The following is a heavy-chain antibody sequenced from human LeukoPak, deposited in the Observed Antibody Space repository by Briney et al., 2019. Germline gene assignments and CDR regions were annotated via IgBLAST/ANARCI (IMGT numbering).Heavy chain of an antibody. V-gene: IGHV4-34*01. CDR2: INHSGST. Sequence: SETLSLTCAVYGGSFSGYYWSWIRQPPGKGLEWIGEINHSGSTNYNPSLKSRVTISVDTSKNQFSLKLSSVTAADTAVYYCARHFLTSHTKDYYFDYWGQGTLVTVSS. J-gene: IGHJ4*02. CDR3: ARHFLTSHTKDYYFDY. D-gene: IGHD3-3*02. CDR1: GGSFSGYY.